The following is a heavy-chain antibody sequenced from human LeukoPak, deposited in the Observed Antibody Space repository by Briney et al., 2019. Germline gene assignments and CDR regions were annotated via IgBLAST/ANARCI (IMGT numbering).Heavy chain of an antibody. CDR2: INHSGST. CDR1: GGSFSGDY. V-gene: IGHV4-34*01. CDR3: ARGRVHYDSSGYYYSGNYYMDV. J-gene: IGHJ6*03. Sequence: PSETLSLTCAVYGGSFSGDYWSLIRQPPAKGLEWIGEINHSGSTNYNPSLKSRVTISVDTSKNQFSLKLSSVTAADTAVYYCARGRVHYDSSGYYYSGNYYMDVWGKGTTVTVSS. D-gene: IGHD3-22*01.